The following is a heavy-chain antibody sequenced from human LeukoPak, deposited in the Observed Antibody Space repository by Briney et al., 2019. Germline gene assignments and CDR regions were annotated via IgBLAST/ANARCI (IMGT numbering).Heavy chain of an antibody. CDR2: INHSGST. CDR3: AERGYYYDSSGYGFDY. D-gene: IGHD3-22*01. Sequence: SETLSLTCAVYGGSFSGYYWSWIRQPPGKGLEWIGEINHSGSTNYNPSLKSRATISVDTSKNQFSLKLSSVTAADTAVYYCAERGYYYDSSGYGFDYWGQGTLVTVSS. CDR1: GGSFSGYY. V-gene: IGHV4-34*01. J-gene: IGHJ4*02.